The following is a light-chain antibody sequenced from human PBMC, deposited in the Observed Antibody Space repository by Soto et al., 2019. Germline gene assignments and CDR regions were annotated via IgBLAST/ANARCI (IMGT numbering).Light chain of an antibody. J-gene: IGLJ1*01. Sequence: QSALTQPPSASGSPGQSVTISCTGTSSDVGGYNFVSWYQQYPGKVPKLMVYEVNKRPSGVPDRFSGSKSGKTASLTVSGIQAADEADYYCTSYAGGNNVFGTGTKVTVL. CDR3: TSYAGGNNV. CDR1: SSDVGGYNF. CDR2: EVN. V-gene: IGLV2-8*01.